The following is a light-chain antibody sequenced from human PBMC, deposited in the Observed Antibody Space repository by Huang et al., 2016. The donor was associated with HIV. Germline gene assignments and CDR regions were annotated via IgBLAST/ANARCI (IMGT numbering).Light chain of an antibody. CDR3: QQLDTYPIT. V-gene: IGKV1-9*01. Sequence: IQLTQSPSSLSASVGDRVTITCRASQDINTHLAWYQQKPGKAPTVLIYAASTLQSGVPSMFSGSASGIYFSLTINNLQPEDFATYYCQQLDTYPITFGQGTRLDI. CDR2: AAS. CDR1: QDINTH. J-gene: IGKJ5*01.